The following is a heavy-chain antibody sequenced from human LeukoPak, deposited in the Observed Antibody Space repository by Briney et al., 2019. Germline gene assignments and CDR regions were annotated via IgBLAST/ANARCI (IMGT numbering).Heavy chain of an antibody. CDR1: GFTFSSYA. V-gene: IGHV3-23*01. D-gene: IGHD1-1*01. J-gene: IGHJ5*02. CDR3: ATRTSGHSPFDP. Sequence: GGSLRLSCAASGFTFSSYAMSWVRQAPGKGLEWVSSISGSGGSTYYADSVKGRFTISRANSENTLYVQMNSLRAEDTAVYYCATRTSGHSPFDPWGQGTLVTVSS. CDR2: ISGSGGST.